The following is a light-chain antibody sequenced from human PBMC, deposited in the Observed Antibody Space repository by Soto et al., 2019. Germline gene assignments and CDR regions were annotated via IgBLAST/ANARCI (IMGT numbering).Light chain of an antibody. J-gene: IGLJ3*02. V-gene: IGLV2-14*01. CDR2: EVS. CDR1: GSDVGGYNY. CDR3: SSYTSSSTLV. Sequence: QSALTQPASVSGSPGQSITISCTGTGSDVGGYNYVSWYQQRPGKAPKLMIYEVSNRPSGVSDRFSGSKSANTASLTISGLQAEDEADYYCSSYTSSSTLVFGGGTKLTVL.